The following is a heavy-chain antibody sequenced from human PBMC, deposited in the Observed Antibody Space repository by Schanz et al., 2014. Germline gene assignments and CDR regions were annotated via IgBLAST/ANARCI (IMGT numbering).Heavy chain of an antibody. CDR2: VYHSGGT. J-gene: IGHJ4*02. D-gene: IGHD5-18*01. CDR1: GGSISNANW. CDR3: ARSVGMVRRYFDS. Sequence: QVQLQESGPGLVKPSGTLSLTCAVSGGSISNANWWSWVRQPPGKGLQWIGEVYHSGGTNYNPALKSRVTISLAVSKTQFSRRRNSVTAADTAVYYCARSVGMVRRYFDSWGQGNLVTVSS. V-gene: IGHV4-4*02.